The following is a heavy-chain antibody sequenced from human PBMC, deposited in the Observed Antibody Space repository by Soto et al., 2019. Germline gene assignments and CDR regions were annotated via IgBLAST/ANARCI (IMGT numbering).Heavy chain of an antibody. CDR3: AGQFHGGSKFDP. J-gene: IGHJ5*02. V-gene: IGHV5-51*01. CDR1: VDSFTSYW. CDR2: IYPGDSDT. D-gene: IGHD2-15*01. Sequence: GEAVKNSCKGSVDSFTSYWIGWVRQMPGKGLEWMGIIYPGDSDTRYSPSFQGQVTISADKSISTAYLQWSSLKASDTAMDYCAGQFHGGSKFDPWGQGTLVTVSS.